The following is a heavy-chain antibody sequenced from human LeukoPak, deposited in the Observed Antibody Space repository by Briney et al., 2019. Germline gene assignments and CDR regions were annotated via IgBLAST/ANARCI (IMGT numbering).Heavy chain of an antibody. Sequence: ASVKVSRKTSGYTFTSYAMHWVRQAPGQRREWMGWINSVTGNTKYSQKFQGRVTITRHTSASTAYMELSSLRSEDTAVYYCARDRHNDILTGYLDYWGQGTLVTVSS. CDR3: ARDRHNDILTGYLDY. D-gene: IGHD3-9*01. J-gene: IGHJ4*02. CDR1: GYTFTSYA. CDR2: INSVTGNT. V-gene: IGHV1-3*01.